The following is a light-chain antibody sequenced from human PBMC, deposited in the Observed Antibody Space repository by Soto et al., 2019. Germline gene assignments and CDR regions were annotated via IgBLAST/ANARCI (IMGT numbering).Light chain of an antibody. Sequence: EIGWTQSPGTLSVSPGERATLSCMASQVVVTAYIHWYQHKPGQAPRLLISGASTRASGIPDRFSGSVVGTDFTLSINRLEPEDCAVYYCLLFRGSPTFGPGSRVHI. CDR1: QVVVTAY. CDR3: LLFRGSPT. V-gene: IGKV3-20*01. J-gene: IGKJ3*01. CDR2: GAS.